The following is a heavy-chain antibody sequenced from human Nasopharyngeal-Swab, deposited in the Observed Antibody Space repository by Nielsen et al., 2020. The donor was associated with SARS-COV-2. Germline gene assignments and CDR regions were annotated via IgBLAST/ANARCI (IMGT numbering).Heavy chain of an antibody. V-gene: IGHV3-21*01. Sequence: GESLKISCAASGFTFNTYSMIWVRQVPGEGLEWVSSISGSGSYVYYADSVKGRFTISKDSAKNSLYLQMSSLRADDTAVYFCARIAGRGSIYYYYMDVWGTGTTVTVSS. D-gene: IGHD1-26*01. CDR3: ARIAGRGSIYYYYMDV. CDR2: ISGSGSYV. J-gene: IGHJ6*03. CDR1: GFTFNTYS.